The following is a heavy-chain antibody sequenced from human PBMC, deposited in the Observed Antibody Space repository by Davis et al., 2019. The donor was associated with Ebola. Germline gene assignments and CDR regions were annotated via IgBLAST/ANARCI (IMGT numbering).Heavy chain of an antibody. J-gene: IGHJ6*02. Sequence: PGGSLRLSCAVYDGSFSGCDWTWVRQSAGRGLEWIGEINHIGDSKYNPSFKGRVSLSVDKSKNQVSFNLTSVTAADAATYFCARAPYYFDRSSGTMFYYGMDVWGQGTTVTVSS. CDR1: DGSFSGCD. D-gene: IGHD3-22*01. CDR3: ARAPYYFDRSSGTMFYYGMDV. CDR2: INHIGDS. V-gene: IGHV4-34*01.